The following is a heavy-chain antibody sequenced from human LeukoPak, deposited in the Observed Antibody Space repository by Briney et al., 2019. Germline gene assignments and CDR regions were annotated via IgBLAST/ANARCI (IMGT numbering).Heavy chain of an antibody. Sequence: SEALPLTSAVDGGFLSGSGWKWWLQPPPKGLLWIGEINHSGSSNYTPSLKSRVTISVDTSKHQFYMKRSSVTAADTAIYYCARGPLRFVANDNWGQGTPVTVSS. CDR1: GGFLSGSG. V-gene: IGHV4-34*01. D-gene: IGHD3-3*01. CDR3: ARGPLRFVANDN. CDR2: INHSGSS. J-gene: IGHJ4*02.